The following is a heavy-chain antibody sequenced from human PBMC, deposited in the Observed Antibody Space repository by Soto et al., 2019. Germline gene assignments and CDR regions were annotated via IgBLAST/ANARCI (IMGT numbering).Heavy chain of an antibody. CDR1: GFTFSSYD. CDR3: ARDRVYSGYDYCYYGMDV. D-gene: IGHD5-12*01. J-gene: IGHJ6*02. CDR2: IGTTGNT. Sequence: GGSLRLSCAASGFTFSSYDMHWVRQATGKGLEWVSDIGTTGNTYYPGTVKGRFSITRENAKNSFYLQMNSLRAGDTAVYYCARDRVYSGYDYCYYGMDVWGQGTPVTVSS. V-gene: IGHV3-13*01.